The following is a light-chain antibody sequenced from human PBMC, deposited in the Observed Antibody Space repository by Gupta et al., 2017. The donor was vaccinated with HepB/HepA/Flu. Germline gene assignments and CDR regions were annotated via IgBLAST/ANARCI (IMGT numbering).Light chain of an antibody. CDR1: SSNIGDNA. CDR2: SHN. J-gene: IGLJ3*02. Sequence: QSVLTQPPSASGTPGQRVTISCSGSSSNIGDNAINWYQQLPGTAPKLLIYSHNQRPSGVPDRFSGSKSGTSASLAISGLQSEDEGDYYCAAWDDSLNGWVFGGGTKLTVL. V-gene: IGLV1-44*01. CDR3: AAWDDSLNGWV.